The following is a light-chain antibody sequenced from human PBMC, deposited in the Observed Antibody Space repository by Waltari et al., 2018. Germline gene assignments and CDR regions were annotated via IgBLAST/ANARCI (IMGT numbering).Light chain of an antibody. CDR1: SSDVGRFNY. Sequence: QSALTQPRSVSGSPGQSVTIPCTGTSSDVGRFNYVAWYQHPPGRPPRLLIYDVTKRPSGVPDRFSGSKSGNTASLTISGLQDEDEADFYCCSYIGRALFGGGTKLTVL. CDR2: DVT. J-gene: IGLJ2*01. V-gene: IGLV2-11*01. CDR3: CSYIGRAL.